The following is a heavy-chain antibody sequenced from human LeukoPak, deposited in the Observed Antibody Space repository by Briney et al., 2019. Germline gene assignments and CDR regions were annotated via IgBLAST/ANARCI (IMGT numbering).Heavy chain of an antibody. V-gene: IGHV1-46*01. CDR2: INPSGGST. Sequence: ASVKVSCKASGYTFTNYYMHWVRQAPGQGLEWMGIINPSGGSTSSAQKFQGRVTVTTDTSTSTVYMELSSLRSEDTAVYYCARGYCSGGGCFSFDYWGQGSLVTVSS. CDR3: ARGYCSGGGCFSFDY. D-gene: IGHD2-15*01. CDR1: GYTFTNYY. J-gene: IGHJ4*02.